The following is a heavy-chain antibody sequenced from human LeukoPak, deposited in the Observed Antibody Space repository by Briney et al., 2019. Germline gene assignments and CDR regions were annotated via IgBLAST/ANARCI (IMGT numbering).Heavy chain of an antibody. CDR2: IKQDGSEK. CDR3: ARDFNSRYAFDI. D-gene: IGHD6-13*01. J-gene: IGHJ3*02. V-gene: IGHV3-7*01. CDR1: GFTFSSFW. Sequence: GGSLRLSCAASGFTFSSFWMNWVRQAPGKGLEWVANIKQDGSEKYYVDSVKGRFTISRDNAKNSLYLQMNSLRAEDTAVYYCARDFNSRYAFDIWGQGTMVTVSS.